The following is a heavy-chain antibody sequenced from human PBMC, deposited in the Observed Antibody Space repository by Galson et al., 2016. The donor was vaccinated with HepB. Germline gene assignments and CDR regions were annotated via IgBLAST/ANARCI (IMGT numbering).Heavy chain of an antibody. J-gene: IGHJ4*02. CDR2: IIPIFVTA. Sequence: SVKVSCKASGGNFISFAINWVRQAPGQGLEWMGGIIPIFVTANYAQKFQGRVTITADESTSTVYMELSSLRFEDTAVYYCARDGGYSYGYGSGLEYWGQGTLVTVSS. CDR1: GGNFISFA. D-gene: IGHD5-18*01. CDR3: ARDGGYSYGYGSGLEY. V-gene: IGHV1-69*13.